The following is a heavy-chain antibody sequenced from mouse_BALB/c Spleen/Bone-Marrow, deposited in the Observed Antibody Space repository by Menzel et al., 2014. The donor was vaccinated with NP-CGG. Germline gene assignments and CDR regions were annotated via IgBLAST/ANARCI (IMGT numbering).Heavy chain of an antibody. Sequence: EVQRVESGGGLVQPGGFLRLSCATSGFTFTDHYMSWVRQPPGKALEWLGFIRNKANGYTTEYSASVKGRFTISRDNSQSIGYLQMNTLRAEDSATYYCARDYLYYFDYWGQGTTLTVSS. J-gene: IGHJ2*01. V-gene: IGHV7-3*02. CDR3: ARDYLYYFDY. CDR2: IRNKANGYTT. CDR1: GFTFTDHY. D-gene: IGHD2-1*01.